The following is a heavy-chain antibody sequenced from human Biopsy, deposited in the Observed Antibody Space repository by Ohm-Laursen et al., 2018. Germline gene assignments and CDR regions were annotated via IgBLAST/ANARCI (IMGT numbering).Heavy chain of an antibody. CDR3: AADINDWNVNY. CDR1: GYTVTEFS. V-gene: IGHV1-24*01. Sequence: ASVKVSCKASGYTVTEFSMHWVRQAPGQGLEWMGGFAPENGKTIYAQKFQGRVTMTEDTSTDTAYMELSSLRSEDTAVYYCAADINDWNVNYWGQGTQVTVSS. D-gene: IGHD1-1*01. CDR2: FAPENGKT. J-gene: IGHJ4*02.